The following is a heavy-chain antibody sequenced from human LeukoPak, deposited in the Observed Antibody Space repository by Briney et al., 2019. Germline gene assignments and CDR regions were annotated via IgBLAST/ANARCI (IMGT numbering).Heavy chain of an antibody. CDR1: GGSISSSSYY. V-gene: IGHV4-39*01. D-gene: IGHD1-26*01. CDR3: ARRRWDIWSVYFDY. CDR2: IYYSGST. Sequence: SETLSLACTVSGGSISSSSYYWGWIRQPPGKGLEWIGSIYYSGSTYYNPSLKSRVTISVDTSKNQFSLKLSSVTAADTAVYYCARRRWDIWSVYFDYWGQGTLVTVSS. J-gene: IGHJ4*02.